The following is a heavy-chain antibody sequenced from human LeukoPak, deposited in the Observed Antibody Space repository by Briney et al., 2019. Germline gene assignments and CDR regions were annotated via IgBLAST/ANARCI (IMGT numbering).Heavy chain of an antibody. CDR1: GFTFSDYY. J-gene: IGHJ4*02. V-gene: IGHV3-15*01. CDR3: TTGVEMPTSCDC. Sequence: GGSLRLSCAASGFTFSDYYMTWVRQAPGKGLEWVGRIKPKTDGGTTDYAAPVKGRFTISRDDSKNTLCLQMNSLKTEDTAVYYCTTGVEMPTSCDCWGQGTLVTVSS. CDR2: IKPKTDGGTT. D-gene: IGHD5-24*01.